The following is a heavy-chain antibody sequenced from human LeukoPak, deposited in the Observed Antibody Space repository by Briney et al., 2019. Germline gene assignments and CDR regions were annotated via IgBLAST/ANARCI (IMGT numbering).Heavy chain of an antibody. V-gene: IGHV3-48*03. CDR2: ISSSGNAI. D-gene: IGHD6-19*01. Sequence: GGSLRLSRAASGFPFSSYEMNWVRQAPGKGLEWVSYISSSGNAIYYADSVKGRFTISRDNAKNSLYLQMNSLRAEDTAVYYCAINGFSSGWYEPYYFDNWGQGTLVTVSS. CDR1: GFPFSSYE. J-gene: IGHJ4*02. CDR3: AINGFSSGWYEPYYFDN.